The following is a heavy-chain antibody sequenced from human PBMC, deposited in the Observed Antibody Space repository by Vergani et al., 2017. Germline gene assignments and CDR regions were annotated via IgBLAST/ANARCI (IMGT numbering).Heavy chain of an antibody. D-gene: IGHD3-10*01. Sequence: EVQLLESGGGLVQPGGSLRLSCAASGFTFSNAWMNWVRQAPGKGLEWVGRIKSKTDGGTTDYAAPVKGRFTISRDDSKNTLYLQMNSLKTEDTAVYYCTTAVGLIRRGAFDIWGQGTMVTVSS. J-gene: IGHJ3*02. CDR3: TTAVGLIRRGAFDI. V-gene: IGHV3-15*07. CDR2: IKSKTDGGTT. CDR1: GFTFSNAW.